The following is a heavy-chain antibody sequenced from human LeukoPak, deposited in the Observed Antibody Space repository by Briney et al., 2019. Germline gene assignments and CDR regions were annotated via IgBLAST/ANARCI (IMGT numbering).Heavy chain of an antibody. D-gene: IGHD5-18*01. CDR1: GGTFSSYA. V-gene: IGHV1-69*13. CDR3: ATPHLLREYSYGYDRYYYYGMDV. J-gene: IGHJ6*02. CDR2: IIPIFGTA. Sequence: GASVKVSCKASGGTFSSYAISWVRQAPGQGLEWMGGIIPIFGTANYAQKFQGRVTITADESTSTAYMELSSLRSEDTAVYYCATPHLLREYSYGYDRYYYYGMDVWGQGTTVTVSS.